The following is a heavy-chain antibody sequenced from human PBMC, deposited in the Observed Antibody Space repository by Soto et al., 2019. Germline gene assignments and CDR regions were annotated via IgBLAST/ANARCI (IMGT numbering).Heavy chain of an antibody. CDR1: GFSLSTDGMC. V-gene: IGHV2-70*11. Sequence: SGPTLVNPTQALTLTCTISGFSLSTDGMCVSWIRQPPGKALEWLARIDWNDDKYYSTSLKTRLTISKDTSKNQAVLTMTKLDPADTATYYCARVWWFGEKEYFQNWGQGTLVTVSS. J-gene: IGHJ1*01. D-gene: IGHD3-10*01. CDR3: ARVWWFGEKEYFQN. CDR2: IDWNDDK.